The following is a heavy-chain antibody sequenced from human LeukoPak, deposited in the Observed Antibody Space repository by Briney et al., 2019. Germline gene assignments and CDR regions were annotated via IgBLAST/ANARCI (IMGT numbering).Heavy chain of an antibody. CDR3: ARHVLFGLNDAFDI. V-gene: IGHV4-59*08. CDR2: IYYSGST. J-gene: IGHJ3*02. D-gene: IGHD2/OR15-2a*01. CDR1: GGSISSYY. Sequence: NASETLSLTCTVSGGSISSYYWSWIRQPPGKGLEWIGYIYYSGSTNYNPSLKSRVTISVDTSKNQFSLKLSSVTAADTAVYYCARHVLFGLNDAFDIWGQGTMVTVSS.